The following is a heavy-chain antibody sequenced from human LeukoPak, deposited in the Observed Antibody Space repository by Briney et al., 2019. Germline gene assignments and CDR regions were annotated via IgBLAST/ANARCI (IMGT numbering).Heavy chain of an antibody. CDR3: ARSRIPRIAVAGTDL. CDR2: ISWNSDSI. J-gene: IGHJ4*02. CDR1: GFIFDDYA. V-gene: IGHV3-9*01. D-gene: IGHD6-19*01. Sequence: PGGSLRLSCAASGFIFDDYAMHWVRQTPGKGLEWVSGISWNSDSIVYADSVKGRFTISRDNSKNTLYLQMNSLRAEDTAVYYCARSRIPRIAVAGTDLWGQGTLVTVSS.